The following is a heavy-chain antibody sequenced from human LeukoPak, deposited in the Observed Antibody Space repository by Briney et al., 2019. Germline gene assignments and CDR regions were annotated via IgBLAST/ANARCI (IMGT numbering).Heavy chain of an antibody. CDR3: ARAGGLRLALDY. CDR1: GGSFGGYY. V-gene: IGHV4-34*01. Sequence: PSETLSLTCAVYGGSFGGYYWSWIRQPPGKGLEWIGEINHSGSTNYNPSLKSRVTISVDTSKNQFSLKLSSVTAADTAVYYCARAGGLRLALDYWGQGTLVTVSS. J-gene: IGHJ4*02. D-gene: IGHD3-16*01. CDR2: INHSGST.